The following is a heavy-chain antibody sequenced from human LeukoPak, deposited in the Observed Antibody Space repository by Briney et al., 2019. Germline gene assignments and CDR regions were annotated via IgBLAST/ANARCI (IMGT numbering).Heavy chain of an antibody. CDR2: IKEDGSEK. D-gene: IGHD2-15*01. CDR1: GFTFSHYW. Sequence: TGGSLRLSCAASGFTFSHYWMSWVRQAPGKGLEWVANIKEDGSEKNYVDSVRGRFTISRDNAKNSLYLQMNSLRAEDTAVYYCARGLKASAYWGQGTLVTVSS. V-gene: IGHV3-7*04. J-gene: IGHJ4*02. CDR3: ARGLKASAY.